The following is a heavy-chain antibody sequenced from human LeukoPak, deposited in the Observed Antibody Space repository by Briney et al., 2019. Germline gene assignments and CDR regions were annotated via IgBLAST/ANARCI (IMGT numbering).Heavy chain of an antibody. Sequence: GGSLRLSCAASGFSFSNAWMNWVRQAPGKGLEWVGRIRSHADSGTTEYAAPVKGRFTISRDDSKNTLYLQMNSLRTEDAAVYYCPAITIGAAGMIDYWGQGAQVTVSS. CDR1: GFSFSNAW. CDR2: IRSHADSGTT. D-gene: IGHD6-13*01. J-gene: IGHJ4*02. V-gene: IGHV3-15*01. CDR3: PAITIGAAGMIDY.